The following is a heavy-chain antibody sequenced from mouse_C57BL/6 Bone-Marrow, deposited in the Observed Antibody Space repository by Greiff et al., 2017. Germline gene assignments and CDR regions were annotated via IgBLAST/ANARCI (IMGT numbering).Heavy chain of an antibody. CDR3: AREGIWLRRSWFAY. CDR1: GYAFSSYR. V-gene: IGHV1-80*01. J-gene: IGHJ3*01. CDR2: IYPGDGDP. Sequence: QVQLKASGAELVKPGASVKISCKASGYAFSSYRMTWVKRRPGRGLEWMGQIYPGDGDPNYNGKFKGKATLTADKSSSTAYMQLSSLTSEDSAVYFCAREGIWLRRSWFAYWGQGTLVTVSA. D-gene: IGHD2-2*01.